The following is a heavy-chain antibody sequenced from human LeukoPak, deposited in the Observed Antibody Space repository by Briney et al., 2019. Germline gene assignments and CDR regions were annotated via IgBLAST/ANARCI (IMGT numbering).Heavy chain of an antibody. CDR3: ARVSVGINILDKSAGTSYYYYFRDF. V-gene: IGHV3-21*06. CDR1: GFTFSDYA. CDR2: ISGTSSHI. Sequence: NPGGSLRLSCAASGFTFSDYAMNWVRQAPGKGLEWISSISGTSSHIYYADSMKGRFTMSRDNAKNSLYLRMNSLTVDDTAVYFCARVSVGINILDKSAGTSYYYYFRDFWGKGTTVTISS. J-gene: IGHJ6*03. D-gene: IGHD1-7*01.